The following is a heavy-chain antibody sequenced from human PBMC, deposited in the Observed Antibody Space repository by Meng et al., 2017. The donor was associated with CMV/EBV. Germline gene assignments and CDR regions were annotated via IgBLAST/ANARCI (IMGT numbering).Heavy chain of an antibody. V-gene: IGHV1-8*03. D-gene: IGHD3-22*01. CDR3: VRDDVGDSSGYYYQCAFDI. Sequence: ASVKVSCKASGYTFTSYDINWVRQATGQGLEWMGWMNPNSGNTGYTQKFQGRVTITRNTSISTAYMELSSLRSDDTAVYYCVRDDVGDSSGYYYQCAFDIWGQGTMVTVSS. J-gene: IGHJ3*02. CDR1: GYTFTSYD. CDR2: MNPNSGNT.